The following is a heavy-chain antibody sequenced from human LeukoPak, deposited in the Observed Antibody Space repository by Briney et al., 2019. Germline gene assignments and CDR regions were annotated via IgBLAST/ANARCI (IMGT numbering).Heavy chain of an antibody. CDR1: GGTFSSYA. CDR3: ASQVGAYYYYMDV. Sequence: PLASMKVSCKASGGTFSSYAISWVRQAPGQGLEWMGGIIPIFGTANYAQKFQGRVTITTDESTSTAYMELSSLRSEDTAVYYCASQVGAYYYYMDVWGKGTTVTVSS. CDR2: IIPIFGTA. V-gene: IGHV1-69*05. D-gene: IGHD1-26*01. J-gene: IGHJ6*03.